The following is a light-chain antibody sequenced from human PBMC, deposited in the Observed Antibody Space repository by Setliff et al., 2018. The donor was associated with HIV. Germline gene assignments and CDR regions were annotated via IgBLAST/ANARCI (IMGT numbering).Light chain of an antibody. CDR1: SSDVGSYNF. V-gene: IGLV2-23*02. Sequence: QSALTQPASVPGSPGQSITISCTGTSSDVGSYNFVSWYQQHPGKAPKLIIYEVNKRPSGVSNRFSGSKSGNTASLTISGLQPEDETDYYCCSYTTYSTYVFGTGTKVTVL. CDR3: CSYTTYSTYV. CDR2: EVN. J-gene: IGLJ1*01.